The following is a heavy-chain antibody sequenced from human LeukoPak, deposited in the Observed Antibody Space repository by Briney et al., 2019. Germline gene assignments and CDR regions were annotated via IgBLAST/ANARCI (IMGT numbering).Heavy chain of an antibody. CDR2: FDPEDGET. J-gene: IGHJ5*02. CDR3: ATVEQVQLERRRWFDP. D-gene: IGHD1-1*01. V-gene: IGHV1-24*01. CDR1: GYTLTELS. Sequence: ASVKVSCKVSGYTLTELSMHWVRQAPGEGLEWMGGFDPEDGETMYAQKFQGRVTMTEDTSTDTAYMELSSLRSEDTAVYYCATVEQVQLERRRWFDPWGQGTLVTVSS.